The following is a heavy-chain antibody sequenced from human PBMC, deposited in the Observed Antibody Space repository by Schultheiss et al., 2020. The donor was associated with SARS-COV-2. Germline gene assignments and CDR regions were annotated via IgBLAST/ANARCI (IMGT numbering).Heavy chain of an antibody. V-gene: IGHV3-23*01. J-gene: IGHJ4*02. CDR2: ISGSGGST. Sequence: GGSLRLSCAASGFTFSSYSMSWVRQAPGKGLEWVSAISGSGGSTYYADSVKGRFTISRDNSKNTLYLQMNSLRAEDTAVYYCAKQKGGFLDWPDYWGQGTLVTVSS. CDR3: AKQKGGFLDWPDY. D-gene: IGHD3/OR15-3a*01. CDR1: GFTFSSYS.